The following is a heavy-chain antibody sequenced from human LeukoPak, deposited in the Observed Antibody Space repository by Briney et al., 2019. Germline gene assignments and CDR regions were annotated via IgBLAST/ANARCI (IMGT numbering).Heavy chain of an antibody. V-gene: IGHV3-15*01. J-gene: IGHJ4*02. Sequence: PGGSLRLSCAASGFIFRTYNMNWVRLTPGKGLEWVGRIKSKTDGGTTDYAAPVKGRFTISRDDSKNTLYLQMNSLRAEDTAVYYCARAPTVSVGYCSSVSCQADYWGQGTLVTVSS. CDR2: IKSKTDGGTT. D-gene: IGHD2-2*01. CDR3: ARAPTVSVGYCSSVSCQADY. CDR1: GFIFRTYN.